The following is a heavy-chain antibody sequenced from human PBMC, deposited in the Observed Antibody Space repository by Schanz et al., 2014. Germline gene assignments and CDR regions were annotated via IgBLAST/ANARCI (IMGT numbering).Heavy chain of an antibody. J-gene: IGHJ2*01. V-gene: IGHV4-39*01. CDR1: GGSISRSTYY. CDR2: VYYSGST. Sequence: QLQLQESGPGLVRPSETLSLTCTVSGGSISRSTYYWGWIRQAPGKGPEWIGSVYYSGSTYYIPPLRRRLTIPVDTSKTQFSLRLSSVTAADTAVYYCARGPRLVDQREYWYFDLWGRGTLVTVSS. D-gene: IGHD1-26*01. CDR3: ARGPRLVDQREYWYFDL.